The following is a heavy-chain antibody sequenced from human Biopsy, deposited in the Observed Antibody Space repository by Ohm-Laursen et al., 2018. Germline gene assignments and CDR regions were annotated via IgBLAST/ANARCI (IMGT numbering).Heavy chain of an antibody. J-gene: IGHJ2*01. V-gene: IGHV4-4*07. CDR2: IYSSGGS. CDR1: GDSTNDYF. Sequence: TLSLTCSVSGDSTNDYFWSWIRQPAGETLEWIGRIYSSGGSSYNPSLKSRISMSMDTYNNQFSLTLTSVTAADTAVYYCARTPGKAVAGRFLDLWGRGTLVTVSS. D-gene: IGHD6-19*01. CDR3: ARTPGKAVAGRFLDL.